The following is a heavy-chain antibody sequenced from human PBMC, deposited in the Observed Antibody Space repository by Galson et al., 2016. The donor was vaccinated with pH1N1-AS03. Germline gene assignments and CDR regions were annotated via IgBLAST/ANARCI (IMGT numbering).Heavy chain of an antibody. Sequence: SVKVSCKASGGTFSSYGISWVRQAPGQGLEWMGSIIPLLDKAGYAQRFQGRVTITADESASTVNMELSGLRSEDSAVYYCARSRGDYGDHAEYLQRWGQGTLVTVSS. CDR2: IIPLLDKA. V-gene: IGHV1-69*10. CDR1: GGTFSSYG. D-gene: IGHD4-17*01. J-gene: IGHJ1*01. CDR3: ARSRGDYGDHAEYLQR.